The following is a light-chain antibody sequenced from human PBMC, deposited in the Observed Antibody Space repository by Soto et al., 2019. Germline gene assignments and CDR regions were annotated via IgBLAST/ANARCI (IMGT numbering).Light chain of an antibody. V-gene: IGKV1-5*03. CDR1: QSISSR. CDR2: KAS. Sequence: DIQMTQSPSTLSASVGARVTITCRASQSISSRLAWYQQKPGKAPKLLIYKASSLQSGVPSSFSGSGSGTEFTLTISSLQPDDFATYYCQQYNSYPWTFGQGTKVEIK. CDR3: QQYNSYPWT. J-gene: IGKJ1*01.